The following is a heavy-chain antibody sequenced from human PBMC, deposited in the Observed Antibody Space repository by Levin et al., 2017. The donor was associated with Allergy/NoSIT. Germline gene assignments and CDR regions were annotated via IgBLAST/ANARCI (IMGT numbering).Heavy chain of an antibody. CDR2: ISGSDGRT. D-gene: IGHD6-19*01. V-gene: IGHV3-23*01. CDR3: AKEGEEVYISGWYGAFEI. J-gene: IGHJ3*02. CDR1: GFTFSNYV. Sequence: ETLSLTCAASGFTFSNYVMSWVRQAPRKGLEYVSAISGSDGRTFYADSVKGRFTISRDNSKNTLYLQMNSLRAEDTAVYYCAKEGEEVYISGWYGAFEIWGRGTMVTVSS.